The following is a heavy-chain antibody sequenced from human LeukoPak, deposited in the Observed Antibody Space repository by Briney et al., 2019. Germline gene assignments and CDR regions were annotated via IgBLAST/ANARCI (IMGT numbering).Heavy chain of an antibody. Sequence: ASVKVSCKASGYTFTNYGISWVRQAPGQGLEWMGWISGYNGNRNYAQKLQGRVTMTTDTSTSTAYMELRSLRSDDTAIYYRARVPCSISCSYYYGMDVWGQGTTVTVSS. J-gene: IGHJ6*02. CDR1: GYTFTNYG. CDR3: ARVPCSISCSYYYGMDV. D-gene: IGHD2-2*01. V-gene: IGHV1-18*01. CDR2: ISGYNGNR.